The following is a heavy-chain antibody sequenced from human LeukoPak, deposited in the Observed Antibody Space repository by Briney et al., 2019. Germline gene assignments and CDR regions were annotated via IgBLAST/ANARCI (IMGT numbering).Heavy chain of an antibody. CDR1: GGTFSSYA. Sequence: SVKVSCKASGGTFSSYAISWVRQAPGQGLEWMGGIIPIFGTANYAQKFQGRVTITADKSTSTAYMELSSLRSEDTAVYYCASGLYGSGSYFIYYYMDVWGKGTTATVSS. V-gene: IGHV1-69*06. CDR3: ASGLYGSGSYFIYYYMDV. CDR2: IIPIFGTA. D-gene: IGHD3-10*01. J-gene: IGHJ6*03.